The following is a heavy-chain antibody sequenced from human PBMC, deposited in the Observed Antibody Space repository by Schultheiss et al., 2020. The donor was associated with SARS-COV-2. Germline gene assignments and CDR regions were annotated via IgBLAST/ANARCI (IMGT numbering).Heavy chain of an antibody. CDR2: IKSKSDGGTA. CDR1: GFTFSNAW. J-gene: IGHJ4*02. D-gene: IGHD3-22*01. CDR3: ARDRYEGYYYDSSGYYYY. V-gene: IGHV3-15*01. Sequence: GESLKISCAASGFTFSNAWMSWVRQVPGKGLEWVGRIKSKSDGGTADYAAPVNGRFTISRDDSKNTLYLQMNSLRAEDTAVYYCARDRYEGYYYDSSGYYYYWGQGTLVTVSS.